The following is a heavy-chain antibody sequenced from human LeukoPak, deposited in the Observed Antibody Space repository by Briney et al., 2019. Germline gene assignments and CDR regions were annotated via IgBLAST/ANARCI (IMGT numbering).Heavy chain of an antibody. Sequence: GGSLRLSCAASGFTFSSYAMHWVRQAPGQGLEWRGIINPSGGSTSYAQKFQGRVSISRDMSTSRVYMELSSLRSEDTAIYYCARAVYSFGSGSYSGYYGMDVWGQGTTVTVSS. CDR1: GFTFSSYA. CDR2: INPSGGST. D-gene: IGHD3-10*01. V-gene: IGHV1-46*01. CDR3: ARAVYSFGSGSYSGYYGMDV. J-gene: IGHJ6*02.